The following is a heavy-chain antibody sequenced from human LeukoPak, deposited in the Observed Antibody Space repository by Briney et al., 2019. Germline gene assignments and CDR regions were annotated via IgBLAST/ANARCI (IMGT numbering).Heavy chain of an antibody. CDR3: TRERRRDGYNY. V-gene: IGHV3-33*05. CDR2: ISLDGSDK. CDR1: GFSFSSYV. Sequence: PGRSLRLSCAASGFSFSSYVMHWVRQAPGKGLEWVAGISLDGSDKYYTDSVKGRFTIPRDNSMNTLYLQMNSLRAEDTAVYHCTRERRRDGYNYWGQGTLVTVSS. J-gene: IGHJ4*02. D-gene: IGHD5-24*01.